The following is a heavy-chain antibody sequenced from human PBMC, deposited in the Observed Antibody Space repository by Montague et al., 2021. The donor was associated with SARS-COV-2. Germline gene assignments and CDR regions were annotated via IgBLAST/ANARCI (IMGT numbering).Heavy chain of an antibody. CDR2: IYYSGST. Sequence: TLSLTCTVSGGSISSGGYYWSWIRQHPGKGLEWIGYIYYSGSTYYNPSLKSRVTISVDTSKNQFSLKPSSVTAADTAVYYCARDTRIVGATTRLDYWGQGTLVTVSS. D-gene: IGHD1-26*01. CDR3: ARDTRIVGATTRLDY. J-gene: IGHJ4*02. CDR1: GGSISSGGYY. V-gene: IGHV4-31*03.